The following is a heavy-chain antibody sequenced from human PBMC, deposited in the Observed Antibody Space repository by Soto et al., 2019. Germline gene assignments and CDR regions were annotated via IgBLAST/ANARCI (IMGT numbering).Heavy chain of an antibody. CDR3: ARGPPNTY. CDR2: IYHSGST. J-gene: IGHJ4*02. V-gene: IGHV4-30-2*01. D-gene: IGHD2-8*01. CDR1: GGSISSGGYS. Sequence: QLQLQESGSVLVKPSQTLSLTCAVSGGSISSGGYSWSWIRQPPGKGLEWIGYIYHSGSTYYNPSLKSRVTISVDRSKNQFSLKLSSVTAADTAVYYCARGPPNTYWGQGTLVTVSS.